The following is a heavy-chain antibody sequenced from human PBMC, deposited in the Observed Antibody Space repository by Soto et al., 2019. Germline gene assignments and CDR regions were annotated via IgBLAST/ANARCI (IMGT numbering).Heavy chain of an antibody. J-gene: IGHJ4*02. D-gene: IGHD6-13*01. CDR1: GGSISSYY. CDR3: ARVASSSWYVGFDY. Sequence: SETLSLTCTVSGGSISSYYWSWIRQPPGKGLEWIGYIYYSGSTNYNPSLKSRVTISVDTSKNQFSLKLSSVTAADTAVYYCARVASSSWYVGFDYWGQGTLVTVSS. V-gene: IGHV4-59*01. CDR2: IYYSGST.